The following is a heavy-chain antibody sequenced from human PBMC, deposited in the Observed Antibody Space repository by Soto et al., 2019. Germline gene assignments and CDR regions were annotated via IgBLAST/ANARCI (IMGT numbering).Heavy chain of an antibody. Sequence: LSLTCAVYGGSFSGYYWSWIRQPPGKGLEWIGEINHSGSTNYNPSLKSRVTISVDTSKNQFSLKLSSVTAADTAVYYCAGSGSYGYYYYGMDVWGQGTTVTVSS. D-gene: IGHD3-10*01. J-gene: IGHJ6*02. V-gene: IGHV4-34*01. CDR1: GGSFSGYY. CDR2: INHSGST. CDR3: AGSGSYGYYYYGMDV.